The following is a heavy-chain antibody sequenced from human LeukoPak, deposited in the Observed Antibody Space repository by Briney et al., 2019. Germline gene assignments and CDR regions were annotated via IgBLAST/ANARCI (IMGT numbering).Heavy chain of an antibody. CDR2: ISSDSSHI. CDR1: GLTFSSYR. CDR3: LCYYASATFY. Sequence: GGSLRLSCAASGLTFSSYRFDWVRQAPGKGLEWVSTISSDSSHIYYADLVKGRITISRDNSKNTLYLQMNGLRADDTAVYYCLCYYASATFYWGQGTLVTVSS. V-gene: IGHV3-21*04. J-gene: IGHJ4*02. D-gene: IGHD3-10*01.